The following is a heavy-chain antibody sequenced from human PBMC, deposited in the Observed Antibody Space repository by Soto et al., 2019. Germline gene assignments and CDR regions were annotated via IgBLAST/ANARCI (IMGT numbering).Heavy chain of an antibody. CDR1: GFTFSSYW. CDR2: INSDGSST. D-gene: IGHD6-19*01. J-gene: IGHJ4*02. V-gene: IGHV3-74*01. CDR3: ARRGAVAGLHY. Sequence: EVQLVESGGGLVQPGGSLRVSCAASGFTFSSYWMHWVRQAPGKGLVWVTRINSDGSSTSYADPVKGRFTISRDNAKNTLYVQMNSLRAEDTAIYYCARRGAVAGLHYWGQGTLVTVSS.